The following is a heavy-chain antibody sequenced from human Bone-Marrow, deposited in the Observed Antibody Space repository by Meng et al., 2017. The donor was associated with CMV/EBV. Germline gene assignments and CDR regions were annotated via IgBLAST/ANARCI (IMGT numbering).Heavy chain of an antibody. CDR2: INPSGGST. CDR1: GYTFTSYY. V-gene: IGHV1-46*01. Sequence: ASVKVSCKASGYTFTSYYMHWVRQAPGQGLEWMGIINPSGGSTSYAQKFQGRVTMARDTSTSTVYMELSSLRSEDTAVYYCARKLAAAGPFDYWGQGTLVTVSS. J-gene: IGHJ4*02. CDR3: ARKLAAAGPFDY. D-gene: IGHD6-13*01.